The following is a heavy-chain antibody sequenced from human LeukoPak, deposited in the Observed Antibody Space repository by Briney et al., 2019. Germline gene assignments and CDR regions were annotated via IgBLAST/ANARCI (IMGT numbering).Heavy chain of an antibody. J-gene: IGHJ4*02. Sequence: SETLSLTCSVSGGSISSYYWRWLRQPAGEGLEWIGRIYTSGSTNYNPSLKSRVTMSLDTSKNQFSLKLSSVTAADTAVYHCARQRNPYYYDSSGYYFDSWGQGALVTVSS. CDR2: IYTSGST. D-gene: IGHD3-22*01. V-gene: IGHV4-4*07. CDR1: GGSISSYY. CDR3: ARQRNPYYYDSSGYYFDS.